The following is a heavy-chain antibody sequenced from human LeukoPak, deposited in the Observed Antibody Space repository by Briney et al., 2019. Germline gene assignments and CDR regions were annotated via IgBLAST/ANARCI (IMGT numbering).Heavy chain of an antibody. CDR1: GGSISSYY. CDR3: ARFPPTVTNYYYGKDV. CDR2: IYYSGST. D-gene: IGHD4-17*01. J-gene: IGHJ6*02. Sequence: SETLSLTCTVSGGSISSYYWSWIRQPPGKGLEWIGYIYYSGSTNYNPSLKSRVTISVDTSKNQFSLKLSSVTAADTAVYYCARFPPTVTNYYYGKDVWGQGTTVTVSS. V-gene: IGHV4-59*08.